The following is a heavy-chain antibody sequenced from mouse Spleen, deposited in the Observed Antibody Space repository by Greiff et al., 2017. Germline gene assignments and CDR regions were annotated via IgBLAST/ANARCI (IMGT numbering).Heavy chain of an antibody. Sequence: VQLQQSGAELVRPGASVKLSCTASGFTFTDDYMHWVKQRPEQGLEWIGWIDPENGDTKYASKFQGKATITADTSSNTAYLQLSSLTSEDTAVYYCTLTGTWAYWGQGTLVTVSA. D-gene: IGHD4-1*01. CDR1: GFTFTDDY. V-gene: IGHV14-4*01. CDR2: IDPENGDT. J-gene: IGHJ3*01. CDR3: TLTGTWAY.